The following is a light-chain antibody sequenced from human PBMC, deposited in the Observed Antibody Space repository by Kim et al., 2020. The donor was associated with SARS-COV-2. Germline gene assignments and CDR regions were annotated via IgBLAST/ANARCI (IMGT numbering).Light chain of an antibody. CDR2: YDS. Sequence: PGKTARITCGGNNMGSKSVHWYQQKPGQAPVLVIYYDSDRPSGIPERFSGSNSGNTATLTISRVEAGDEADYYCQVWDSSSDHFWVFGGGTKLTVL. J-gene: IGLJ3*02. CDR1: NMGSKS. CDR3: QVWDSSSDHFWV. V-gene: IGLV3-21*04.